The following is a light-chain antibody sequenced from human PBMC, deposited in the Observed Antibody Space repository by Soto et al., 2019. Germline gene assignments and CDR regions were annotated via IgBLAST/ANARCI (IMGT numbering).Light chain of an antibody. V-gene: IGLV1-47*01. J-gene: IGLJ2*01. CDR1: SSNIGKNS. CDR3: AVWDAGLNGPGVI. CDR2: DDH. Sequence: QSVLTQPPSVSAAPGQRVSISCSGGSSNIGKNSVSWYQQLPATAPKLLIYDDHQRPSGVTDRFSGSKSGTSATLAISGLRSEDEAEYYCAVWDAGLNGPGVIFGGGTKLTVL.